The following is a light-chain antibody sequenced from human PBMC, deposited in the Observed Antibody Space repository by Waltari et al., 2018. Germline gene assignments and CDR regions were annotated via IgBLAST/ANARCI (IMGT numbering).Light chain of an antibody. CDR1: QSVSSN. V-gene: IGKV3-15*01. CDR2: DAS. CDR3: QQYNRWPPIT. Sequence: VVLTQSPATLSVSPGESAIIPCRASQSVSSNLAWYQQKPGQPPRLLIYDASTRASSIPARFRGSGSGTEFTLTINNLQSEDSATYYCQQYNRWPPITFGQGTRLDIK. J-gene: IGKJ5*01.